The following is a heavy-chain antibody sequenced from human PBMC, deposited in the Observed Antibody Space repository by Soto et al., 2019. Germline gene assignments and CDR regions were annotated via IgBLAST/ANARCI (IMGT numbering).Heavy chain of an antibody. V-gene: IGHV3-23*01. J-gene: IGHJ4*02. D-gene: IGHD3-9*01. Sequence: EVPLLESGGGLVQPGGSLRLSCAASGFTFSSYAMSWVRQAPGKGLEWVSAISGSGGSTYYADSVKGRFTISRDNSKNTLYLQMNSLRAEDTAVYYCAKRTDYDILTGYYGWGQGTLVTVSS. CDR2: ISGSGGST. CDR1: GFTFSSYA. CDR3: AKRTDYDILTGYYG.